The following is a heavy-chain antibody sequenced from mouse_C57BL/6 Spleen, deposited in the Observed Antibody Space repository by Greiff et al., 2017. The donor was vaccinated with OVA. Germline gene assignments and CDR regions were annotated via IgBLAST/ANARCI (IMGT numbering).Heavy chain of an antibody. Sequence: VKLMESGAELVRPGTSVKVSCKASGYAFTNYLIEWVKQRPGQGLEWIGVINPGSGGTNYNEKFKGKATLTADKSSSTAYMQLSSLTSEDSAVYFCARSPDGYYWYFDVRGTGTTVTVSS. V-gene: IGHV1-54*01. D-gene: IGHD2-3*01. CDR1: GYAFTNYL. J-gene: IGHJ1*03. CDR3: ARSPDGYYWYFDV. CDR2: INPGSGGT.